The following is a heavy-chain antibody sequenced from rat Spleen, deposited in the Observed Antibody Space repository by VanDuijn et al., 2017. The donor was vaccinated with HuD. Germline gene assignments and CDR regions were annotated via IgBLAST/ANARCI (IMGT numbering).Heavy chain of an antibody. D-gene: IGHD4-3*01. CDR3: ARSGFDY. CDR2: INYDGSST. J-gene: IGHJ2*01. Sequence: EVQLVESDGGLVQPGRSLKLSCAASGFTFSDYYMAWVRQAPTKGLEWVATINYDGSSTYYRDSVKGRFTISRDNAKSTLYLQMDSLRSEDTATYYCARSGFDYWGQGVMVTVSS. V-gene: IGHV5-29*01. CDR1: GFTFSDYY.